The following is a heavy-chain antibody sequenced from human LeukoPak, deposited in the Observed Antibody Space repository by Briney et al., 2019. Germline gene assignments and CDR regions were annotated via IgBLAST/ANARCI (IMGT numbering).Heavy chain of an antibody. CDR2: ISGSGGST. D-gene: IGHD3-9*01. Sequence: PGGSLRLSCAASGFTFSSYAMSWVRQAPGKGLEWASAISGSGGSTYYADSVKGRFTISRDNSKNTLYLQMNSLRAEDTAVYYCAKAETYYDILTGYPFDYWGQGTLVTVSS. V-gene: IGHV3-23*01. CDR3: AKAETYYDILTGYPFDY. J-gene: IGHJ4*02. CDR1: GFTFSSYA.